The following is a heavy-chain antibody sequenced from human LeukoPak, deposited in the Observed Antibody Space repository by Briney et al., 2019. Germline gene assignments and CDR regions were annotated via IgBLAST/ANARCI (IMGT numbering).Heavy chain of an antibody. CDR2: IYYSGST. CDR1: GGSISSGDYY. J-gene: IGHJ4*02. CDR3: DRVQLASEYYFDY. Sequence: SETLSLTCTVSGGSISSGDYYWSWIRQPPGKGLEWIGYIYYSGSTYYNPSLKSRVTISLDTSKNQFSLKLSSVTAADTAVYYCDRVQLASEYYFDYWGQGTLVTVSS. V-gene: IGHV4-30-4*01. D-gene: IGHD5-24*01.